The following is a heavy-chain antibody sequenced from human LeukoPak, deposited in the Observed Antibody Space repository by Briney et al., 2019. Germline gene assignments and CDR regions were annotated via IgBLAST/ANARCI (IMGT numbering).Heavy chain of an antibody. CDR3: AKGGWSDYSSNWYNNY. J-gene: IGHJ4*02. V-gene: IGHV4-59*01. D-gene: IGHD6-13*01. CDR2: NYYSGST. CDR1: GGSISSYY. Sequence: SETLSLTCTVSGGSISSYYWSWIRQPPGKGLEWIGYNYYSGSTNYNPSLKSRVTISVDTSKNQFSLKLSSVTAADTAVYYCAKGGWSDYSSNWYNNYWGQGTLVTVSS.